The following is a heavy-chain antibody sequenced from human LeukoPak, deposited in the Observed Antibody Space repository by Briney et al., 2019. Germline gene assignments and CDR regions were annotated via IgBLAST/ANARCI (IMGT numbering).Heavy chain of an antibody. CDR1: GGTFSSYT. V-gene: IGHV1-69*02. J-gene: IGHJ6*02. CDR2: IIPILGIA. Sequence: SVKVSCKASGGTFSSYTISWVRQAPGQGLECMGRIIPILGIANYAQKFQGRVTITADKSTSTAYMERNSLRCEDTAVFYCARGHRPPYYGMDVWGQGTTVTVSS. CDR3: ARGHRPPYYGMDV.